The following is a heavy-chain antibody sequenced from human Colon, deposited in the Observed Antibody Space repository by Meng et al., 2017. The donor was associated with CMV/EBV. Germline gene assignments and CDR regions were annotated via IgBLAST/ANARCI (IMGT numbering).Heavy chain of an antibody. D-gene: IGHD2-2*01. Sequence: GGPLRLSCAASGFTFSSYEMNWVRQAPGKGLEWVSHISSSGSIIYYADSVKGRFTISRDNAKKSLYLQMNSLRAEDTAVYYCARRYCSSTSCLFDYWGQGTLVTVSS. CDR1: GFTFSSYE. J-gene: IGHJ4*02. CDR2: ISSSGSII. CDR3: ARRYCSSTSCLFDY. V-gene: IGHV3-48*03.